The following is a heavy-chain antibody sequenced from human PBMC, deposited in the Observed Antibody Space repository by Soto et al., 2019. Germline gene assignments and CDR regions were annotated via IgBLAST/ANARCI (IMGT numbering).Heavy chain of an antibody. J-gene: IGHJ5*02. CDR3: GRAPGRVVTEDLLTPGGGWFDP. Sequence: ASVKVSCKASGYTFTSYYMHWVRQAPGQGLEWMGIINPSGGSTSYAQKFQGRVTMTRDTSTSTVYMELSSLRSEDTAVYYCGRAPGRVVTEDLLTPGGGWFDPWGQGTLVTVSS. CDR2: INPSGGST. V-gene: IGHV1-46*01. CDR1: GYTFTSYY. D-gene: IGHD2-21*02.